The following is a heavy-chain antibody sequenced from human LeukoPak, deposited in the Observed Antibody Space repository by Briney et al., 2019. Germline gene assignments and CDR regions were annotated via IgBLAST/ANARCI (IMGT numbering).Heavy chain of an antibody. CDR3: AKPRKDSGYEGAFDY. CDR2: INNVGSHI. CDR1: GFTFCNSA. V-gene: IGHV3-21*01. Sequence: GGSLRLSCAASGFTFCNSAMNWVRQAPGKGLEWVSSINNVGSHIYYADSVKGRSTISRDNAKNSLYLQMNSLRAEDTAVYYCAKPRKDSGYEGAFDYWGQGTLVTVSS. D-gene: IGHD5-12*01. J-gene: IGHJ4*02.